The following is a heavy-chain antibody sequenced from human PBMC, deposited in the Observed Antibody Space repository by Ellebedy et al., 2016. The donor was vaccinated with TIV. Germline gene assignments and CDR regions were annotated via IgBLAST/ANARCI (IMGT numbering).Heavy chain of an antibody. Sequence: GESLKISCGSSGFSFRSYWMTWVRQAPGKGLEWVANINQDGSERHYVDSVKGRFTISRDNAKNSLYLEMNSLRAEDTAVYYCATDGSYGDYLSPAHAFEIWGQGTVVAVSS. J-gene: IGHJ3*02. CDR3: ATDGSYGDYLSPAHAFEI. CDR2: INQDGSER. D-gene: IGHD4-17*01. V-gene: IGHV3-7*01. CDR1: GFSFRSYW.